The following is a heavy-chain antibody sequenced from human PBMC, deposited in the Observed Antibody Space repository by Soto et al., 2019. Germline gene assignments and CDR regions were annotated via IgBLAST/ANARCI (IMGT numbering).Heavy chain of an antibody. Sequence: GGSLRLSCAASGFTFSSYGMHWVRQAPGKGLEWVAVISYDGGNKYYADSVKGRFTISRDNSKNTLYLQMNSLRAEDTAVYYCAKDLWGWNPRSGMDVSGQATTVTVSS. CDR2: ISYDGGNK. D-gene: IGHD2-21*01. J-gene: IGHJ6*02. CDR1: GFTFSSYG. V-gene: IGHV3-30*18. CDR3: AKDLWGWNPRSGMDV.